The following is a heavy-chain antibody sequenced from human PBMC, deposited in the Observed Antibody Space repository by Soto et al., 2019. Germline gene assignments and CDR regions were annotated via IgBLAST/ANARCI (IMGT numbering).Heavy chain of an antibody. D-gene: IGHD6-13*01. Sequence: EVQLVQSGAEVKKPGESLRIPPTPPRHTSTSYWISWVRQMPGKGLEWMGRIDPSDSYTNYSPSFQGHVTISAAKSISTAYLQWSSLKASDTAMYYCARRQAAAGDNDLTCDYGGQGTLVTVSS. CDR2: IDPSDSYT. J-gene: IGHJ4*02. CDR3: ARRQAAAGDNDLTCDY. CDR1: RHTSTSYW. V-gene: IGHV5-10-1*01.